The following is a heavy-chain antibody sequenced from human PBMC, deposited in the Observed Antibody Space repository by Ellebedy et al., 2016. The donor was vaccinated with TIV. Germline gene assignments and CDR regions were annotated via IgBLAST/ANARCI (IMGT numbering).Heavy chain of an antibody. V-gene: IGHV3-33*03. J-gene: IGHJ4*02. CDR3: AGRGY. D-gene: IGHD3-10*01. CDR1: GLTFTSHG. Sequence: GGSLRLXXAASGLTFTSHGFHWVRQAPGKGLEWVAFIWSDGSKQYYVDSLKGRFTISRDNAKNSLYLQMNSLRAEDTAVYYCAGRGYWGQGTLVTVSS. CDR2: IWSDGSKQ.